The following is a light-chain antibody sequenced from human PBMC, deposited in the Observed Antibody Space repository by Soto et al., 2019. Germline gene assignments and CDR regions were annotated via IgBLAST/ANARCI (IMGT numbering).Light chain of an antibody. CDR1: QSISSW. V-gene: IGKV1-5*01. J-gene: IGKJ4*01. CDR3: QQYNSYPFT. CDR2: DAS. Sequence: DIQMTQSPSTLSASVGDRVTITCRASQSISSWWAWYQQRPGKAPKLLIYDASSLESGVPSRFRGSASGTEFTLTISSLQPDDFATYYCQQYNSYPFTFGGGTKVE.